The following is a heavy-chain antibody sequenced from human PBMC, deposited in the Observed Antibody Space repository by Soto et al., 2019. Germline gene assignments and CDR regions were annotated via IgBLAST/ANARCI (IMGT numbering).Heavy chain of an antibody. D-gene: IGHD3-22*01. CDR3: AGVLGHYYDPGWFDP. CDR1: GGTFSSYA. J-gene: IGHJ5*02. CDR2: IIPIFGTA. Sequence: SVKVSCKASGGTFSSYAISWVRQAPGQGLEWMGGIIPIFGTANYAQKFQGRVTITADESTSTAYMELSSLRSEDTAVYYCAGVLGHYYDPGWFDPWGQGTLVTVSS. V-gene: IGHV1-69*13.